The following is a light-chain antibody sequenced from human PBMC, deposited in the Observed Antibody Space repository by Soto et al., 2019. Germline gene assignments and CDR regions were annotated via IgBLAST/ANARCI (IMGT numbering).Light chain of an antibody. Sequence: QSALTQPRSVSGSPGQSVTISCTGTSSDVGGYNYVSWYQQHPGKAPKLVIYDVSKRPSGVPDRFSGSKSGNTASLTVSGXXXXXXXXXXCCSXAGTYTQWVFGGGTKVTVL. J-gene: IGLJ3*02. V-gene: IGLV2-11*01. CDR2: DVS. CDR1: SSDVGGYNY. CDR3: CSXAGTYTQWV.